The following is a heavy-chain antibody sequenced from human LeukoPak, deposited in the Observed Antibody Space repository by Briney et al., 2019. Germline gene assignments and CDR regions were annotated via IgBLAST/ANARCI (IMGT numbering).Heavy chain of an antibody. Sequence: GGSLRLSCAASGFTVSSNYMSWVRQAPGKGLEWVSVIYSGGSTYYADSVKGRFTISRDNSKNTLYLQMNSLRAEDTAVYYCAREGSSGWYSTWDYYYYMDVWGKGTTVTVSS. CDR1: GFTVSSNY. D-gene: IGHD6-19*01. V-gene: IGHV3-53*01. J-gene: IGHJ6*03. CDR3: AREGSSGWYSTWDYYYYMDV. CDR2: IYSGGST.